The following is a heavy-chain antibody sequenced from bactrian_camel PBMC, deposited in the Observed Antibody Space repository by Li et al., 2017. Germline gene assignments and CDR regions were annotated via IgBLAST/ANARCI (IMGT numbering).Heavy chain of an antibody. CDR2: IDSNGRT. Sequence: VQLVESGGGSVQAGGSLRLSCKAGRYVSREHSMGWARRAPGKEREGVASIDSNGRTKYADFVKGRFSISRDTAKNTMYLQMNSLKPDDTALYYCAAGTRAGYCGRNPRLYVLGQGTQVTVS. J-gene: IGHJ4*01. V-gene: IGHV3S53*01. D-gene: IGHD2*01. CDR1: RYVSREHS.